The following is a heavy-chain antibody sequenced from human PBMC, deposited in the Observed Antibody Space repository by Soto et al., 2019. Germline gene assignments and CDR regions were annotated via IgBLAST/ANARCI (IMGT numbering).Heavy chain of an antibody. V-gene: IGHV2-5*02. CDR3: AHKGPEDWPLDY. J-gene: IGHJ4*02. Sequence: QITLKESGPTLVRPTQTLTLTCAFSGFSLSTSGVGVGWIRQPPGKALEWLAVIYWDDSKHYSPSLRSRLTITKDTSKNQVVLTMTSVDPMDTGTYYCAHKGPEDWPLDYWGQGTLVTVSS. CDR2: IYWDDSK. D-gene: IGHD3-9*01. CDR1: GFSLSTSGVG.